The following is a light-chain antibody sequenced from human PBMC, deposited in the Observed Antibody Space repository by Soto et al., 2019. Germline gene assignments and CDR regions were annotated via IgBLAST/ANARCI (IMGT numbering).Light chain of an antibody. CDR2: EVS. CDR3: SSYTSSSTWV. J-gene: IGLJ3*02. CDR1: SSDVGGYNY. Sequence: QSVLTQPASVSESPGQSITISCTGTSSDVGGYNYVSWYQQHPGKAPKLMIYEVSNRPSGVSNRFSGSKSGNTASLTISGLQAEDEADYYCSSYTSSSTWVFGGGTKLTV. V-gene: IGLV2-14*01.